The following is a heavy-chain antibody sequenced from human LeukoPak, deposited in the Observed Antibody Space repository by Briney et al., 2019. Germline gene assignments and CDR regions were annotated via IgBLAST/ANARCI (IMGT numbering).Heavy chain of an antibody. CDR1: GYTFTSYD. V-gene: IGHV1-8*01. CDR2: MNPKSGNT. CDR3: ARGGGYSYGYGMDV. Sequence: ASVKVSCKASGYTFTSYDINWVRQATGQGLEWMGWMNPKSGNTGYAQKFQGRVTMTRNTSISTAYMELSSLRSEDTAVYYCARGGGYSYGYGMDVWGQGTTVTVSS. J-gene: IGHJ6*02. D-gene: IGHD5-18*01.